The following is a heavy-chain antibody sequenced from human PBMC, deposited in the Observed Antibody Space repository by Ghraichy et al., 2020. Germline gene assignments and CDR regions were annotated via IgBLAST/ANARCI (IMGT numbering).Heavy chain of an antibody. CDR1: GFTFSSYS. CDR3: ARDHPDYYYGMDV. Sequence: GGSLRLSCAASGFTFSSYSMNWVRQAPGKGLEWVSSISSSSSYIYYADSVKGRFTISRDNAKNSLYLQMNSLRAEDTAVYYCARDHPDYYYGMDVWGQGTTVTGSS. CDR2: ISSSSSYI. J-gene: IGHJ6*02. V-gene: IGHV3-21*01.